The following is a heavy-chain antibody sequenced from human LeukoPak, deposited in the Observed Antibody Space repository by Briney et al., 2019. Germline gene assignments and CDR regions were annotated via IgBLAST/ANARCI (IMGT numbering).Heavy chain of an antibody. Sequence: SETLSLTCAVSGGSISSGGYSWSWIRQPPGKGLEWIGYIYHSGSTYYNPSLKSRVTMSVDTSKNQFSLKLSSVTAADTAVYYCARDRAGIAAAAFDYWGQGTLVTVSS. CDR1: GGSISSGGYS. V-gene: IGHV4-30-2*01. CDR2: IYHSGST. CDR3: ARDRAGIAAAAFDY. D-gene: IGHD6-13*01. J-gene: IGHJ4*02.